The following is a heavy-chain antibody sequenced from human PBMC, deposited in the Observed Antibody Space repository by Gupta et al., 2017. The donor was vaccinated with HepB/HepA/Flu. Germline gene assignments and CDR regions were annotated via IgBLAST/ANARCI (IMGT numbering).Heavy chain of an antibody. CDR3: ARGGPQWLAPTPFAGQGRNRPSLWFDP. J-gene: IGHJ5*02. CDR2: INHSGST. CDR1: GGSFSGYY. D-gene: IGHD6-19*01. Sequence: QVQLQQWGAGLLKPSETLSLTCAVYGGSFSGYYWSWIRQPPGKGLEWIGEINHSGSTNYNPSLKSRVTISVDTSKNQFSLKLSSVTAADTAVYYCARGGPQWLAPTPFAGQGRNRPSLWFDPWGQGTLVTVSS. V-gene: IGHV4-34*01.